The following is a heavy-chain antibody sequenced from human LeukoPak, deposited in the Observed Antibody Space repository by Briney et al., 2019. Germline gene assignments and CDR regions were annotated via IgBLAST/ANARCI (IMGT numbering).Heavy chain of an antibody. D-gene: IGHD2-15*01. V-gene: IGHV3-30*07. CDR1: GFTFSSYA. Sequence: GGTLRLSCAAPGFTFSSYAMHWVRQAPGKGLEWVAVISYDGSNKYYADSVKGRFTISRDNSKNTLYLQMNSLRAEDTAVYYCARDGSGSGDCWGQGTLVTVSS. J-gene: IGHJ4*02. CDR3: ARDGSGSGDC. CDR2: ISYDGSNK.